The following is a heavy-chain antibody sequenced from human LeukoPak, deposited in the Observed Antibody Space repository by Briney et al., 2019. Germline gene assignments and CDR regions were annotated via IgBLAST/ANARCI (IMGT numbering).Heavy chain of an antibody. J-gene: IGHJ4*02. Sequence: GGSLRLSCAASGFTFSSYGMHWVRQAPGKGLVWVSRINTDGRSTSYADSVKGRFTISRDNAKNTLYLQMNNLRVEDTALYYCASQAYSSSPSVGYWGQGTLVTVSS. CDR3: ASQAYSSSPSVGY. CDR1: GFTFSSYG. D-gene: IGHD6-6*01. V-gene: IGHV3-74*01. CDR2: INTDGRST.